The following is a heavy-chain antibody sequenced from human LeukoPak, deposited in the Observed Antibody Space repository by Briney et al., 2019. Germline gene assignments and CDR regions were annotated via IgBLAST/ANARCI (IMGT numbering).Heavy chain of an antibody. CDR1: GFTVSSNY. CDR2: IYSGGST. J-gene: IGHJ6*02. V-gene: IGHV3-53*04. Sequence: PGGSLRLSCAASGFTVSSNYMSWVRQAPGKGLEWVSVIYSGGSTYYADSVKGRFTISRHNFKNTLYLQMNSLRAEDTAVYYCASPSGSYYRDYYYGMDVWGQGTTVTVSS. D-gene: IGHD1-26*01. CDR3: ASPSGSYYRDYYYGMDV.